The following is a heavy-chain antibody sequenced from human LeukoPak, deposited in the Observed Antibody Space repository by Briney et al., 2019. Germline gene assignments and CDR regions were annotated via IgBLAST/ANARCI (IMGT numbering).Heavy chain of an antibody. CDR1: GFTFSSYA. D-gene: IGHD2-15*01. CDR2: ISGSGGST. V-gene: IGHV3-23*01. J-gene: IGHJ4*02. Sequence: GGSLRLSCAASGFTFSSYAMSWGRQAPGKGLEWFSVISGSGGSTYYADSVKGRFTISRDNSKNTLYLQMNSLRAEDTAVYYCAKDGGTLGPAYCSGGSCYSGRYFDYWGQGTLVTVSS. CDR3: AKDGGTLGPAYCSGGSCYSGRYFDY.